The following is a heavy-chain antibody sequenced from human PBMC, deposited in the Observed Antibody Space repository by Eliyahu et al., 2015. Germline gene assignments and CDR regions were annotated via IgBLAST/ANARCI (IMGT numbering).Heavy chain of an antibody. Sequence: QVQLQQWGAGLLKPSETLSLPCAXXGGSFXXYXXRXTRQPPGKGLEWXGEINHSGSTNYNPSLKSRVTISVDTSKNQFSLKLSSVTAADTAVYYCARGPSITMVRGVIIYYYYYMDVWGKGTTVTVSS. CDR1: GGSFXXYX. CDR3: ARGPSITMVRGVIIYYYYYMDV. D-gene: IGHD3-10*01. V-gene: IGHV4-34*01. CDR2: INHSGST. J-gene: IGHJ6*03.